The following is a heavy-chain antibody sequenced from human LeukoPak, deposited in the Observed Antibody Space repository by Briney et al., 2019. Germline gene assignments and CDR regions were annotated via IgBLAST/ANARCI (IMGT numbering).Heavy chain of an antibody. V-gene: IGHV1-58*01. CDR3: AAETRYYYYYGMDV. J-gene: IGHJ6*02. CDR1: GFTFTSSA. CDR2: IVVGSGNT. Sequence: GASVKVSCKASGFTFTSSAVQWVRQARGQRVKWIGWIVVGSGNTNYAQKFQERVTITRDMSTSTAYMELSSLRSEDTAVYYCAAETRYYYYYGMDVWGQGTTVTVSS.